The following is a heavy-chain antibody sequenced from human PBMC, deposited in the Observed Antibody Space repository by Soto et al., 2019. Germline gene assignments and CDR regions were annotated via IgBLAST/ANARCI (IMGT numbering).Heavy chain of an antibody. D-gene: IGHD3-22*01. CDR2: IIPIFGTA. V-gene: IGHV1-69*01. Sequence: QVQLVQSGAEVKKPGSSVKVSCKASGGTFSSYAISWARQAPGQGLEWMGGIIPIFGTANYAQKFQGRVTITADESTSTAYMELSSLRSEDTAVYYCAVTYYYDSSGYPGAFDIWGQGTMVTVSS. CDR3: AVTYYYDSSGYPGAFDI. CDR1: GGTFSSYA. J-gene: IGHJ3*02.